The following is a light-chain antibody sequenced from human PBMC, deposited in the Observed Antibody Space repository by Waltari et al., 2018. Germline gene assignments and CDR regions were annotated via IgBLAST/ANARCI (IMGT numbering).Light chain of an antibody. Sequence: QTVVTQEPSFSVSPGATVTLTCGLASGPLSTDYLHRWYHQTPGQTPRTLIYNTNTRSSGVPDRFSGSILGNKAALTITGAQADDESDYYCVLYMGSGVWVFGGGTKLTVL. V-gene: IGLV8-61*01. CDR3: VLYMGSGVWV. J-gene: IGLJ3*02. CDR1: SGPLSTDYL. CDR2: NTN.